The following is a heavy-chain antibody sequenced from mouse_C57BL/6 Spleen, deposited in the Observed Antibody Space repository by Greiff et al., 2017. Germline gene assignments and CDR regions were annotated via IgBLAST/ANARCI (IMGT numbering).Heavy chain of an antibody. CDR2: IDPSDSET. CDR1: GYTFTSYW. J-gene: IGHJ1*03. Sequence: QVQLQQPGAELVRPGSSVKLSCKASGYTFTSYWMHWVKQRPIQGLEWIGNIDPSDSETHYNQKFKDKATLTVDKYSSTAYMQLSSLTSEDSAVYYCARATPITTVVPNWYFDVWGTGTTVTVSS. D-gene: IGHD1-1*01. CDR3: ARATPITTVVPNWYFDV. V-gene: IGHV1-52*01.